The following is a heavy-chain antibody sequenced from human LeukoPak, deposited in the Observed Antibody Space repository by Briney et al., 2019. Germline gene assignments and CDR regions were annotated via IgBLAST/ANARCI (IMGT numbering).Heavy chain of an antibody. Sequence: PETLSLTCAVYGGSFSGYYWSWIRQPPGKGLEWIGEINHSGSTNYNPSLKSRVTISVDTSKNQFSLKLSSVTAADTAVYYCARGYSSWNPWGQGTLVTVPS. CDR1: GGSFSGYY. CDR2: INHSGST. D-gene: IGHD6-13*01. CDR3: ARGYSSWNP. J-gene: IGHJ1*01. V-gene: IGHV4-34*01.